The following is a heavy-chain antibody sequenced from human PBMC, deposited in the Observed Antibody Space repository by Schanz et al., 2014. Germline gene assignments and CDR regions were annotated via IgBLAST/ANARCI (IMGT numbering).Heavy chain of an antibody. Sequence: QVQLVESGGGVVQPGRSLRLSCAASGFTFSNFAIHWVRQAPGKGLEWVAVISYDGSHKDYADSVKGRFTISRDNSKNEMYLQMHSLRAEDTAVYYCARDRQQLVGRSCYYYGMDVWGQGTTVTVSS. CDR3: ARDRQQLVGRSCYYYGMDV. CDR2: ISYDGSHK. V-gene: IGHV3-30*04. J-gene: IGHJ6*02. CDR1: GFTFSNFA. D-gene: IGHD6-13*01.